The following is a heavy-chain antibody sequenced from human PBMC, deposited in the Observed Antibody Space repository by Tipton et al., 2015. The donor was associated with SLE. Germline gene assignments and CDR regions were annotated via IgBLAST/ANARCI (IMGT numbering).Heavy chain of an antibody. Sequence: TLSLTCTVSGASISSGNFYWTWIRQPAGKGLECIGRISGNSNYNPYNPSLKSRVTISVDTSKNQFSLKLDSVTAADTAVYYCSRESPYVDWLFEGSYHYYYMDVWGKGTTVTVSS. CDR2: ISGNSNY. V-gene: IGHV4-61*02. J-gene: IGHJ6*03. D-gene: IGHD3-9*01. CDR1: GASISSGNFY. CDR3: SRESPYVDWLFEGSYHYYYMDV.